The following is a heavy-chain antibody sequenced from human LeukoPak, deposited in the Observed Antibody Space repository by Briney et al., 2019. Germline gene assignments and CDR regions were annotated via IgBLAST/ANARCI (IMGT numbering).Heavy chain of an antibody. CDR2: IKQDGSEK. Sequence: GGSLRLSCAVSGFTSSSYWMSWVRQAPGKGLEWVANIKQDGSEKYYVDSVKGRFTISRDNAKNSLYLQMNSLRAEDTAVYYCAREAAKDTAMVTYAEYFDLWGRGTLVTVSS. D-gene: IGHD5-18*01. J-gene: IGHJ2*01. CDR1: GFTSSSYW. V-gene: IGHV3-7*03. CDR3: AREAAKDTAMVTYAEYFDL.